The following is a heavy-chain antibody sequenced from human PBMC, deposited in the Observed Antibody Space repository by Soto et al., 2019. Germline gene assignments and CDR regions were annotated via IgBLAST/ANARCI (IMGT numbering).Heavy chain of an antibody. V-gene: IGHV3-73*01. D-gene: IGHD2-15*01. CDR3: ISHSPEDMIRT. Sequence: GGSLRLSCAASGFTFSGSSVHWVRQASGKGLEWVGRIRNKANSYATAYAASVRGRFTISRDDSKNTAFLQMNSLNTEDTAVYYCISHSPEDMIRTWGQGTLVTVSS. CDR1: GFTFSGSS. J-gene: IGHJ4*02. CDR2: IRNKANSYAT.